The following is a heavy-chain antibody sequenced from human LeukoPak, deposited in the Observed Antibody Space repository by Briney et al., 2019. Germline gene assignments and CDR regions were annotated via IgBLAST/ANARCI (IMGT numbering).Heavy chain of an antibody. V-gene: IGHV4-34*01. J-gene: IGHJ4*02. D-gene: IGHD3-9*01. CDR2: INHSGST. Sequence: PSETLSLTCAVYGGSFSGYYWSWIRQPPGKGLEWIGEINHSGSTNYNPSLKSRVTISVDTSKNQFSLNLNSVTAADTAVYYCARELLNFNPAGYWGQGTLVTVSS. CDR1: GGSFSGYY. CDR3: ARELLNFNPAGY.